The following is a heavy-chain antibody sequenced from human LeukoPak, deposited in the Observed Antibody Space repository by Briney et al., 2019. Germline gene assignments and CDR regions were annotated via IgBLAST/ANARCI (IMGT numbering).Heavy chain of an antibody. V-gene: IGHV1-3*01. CDR1: GYTFTSYA. CDR2: INAGNGNT. J-gene: IGHJ4*02. Sequence: ASVKVSCTASGYTFTSYAMHWVRQAPGQRLEWMGWINAGNGNTKYSQKFQGRVTITRDTSASTAYMELSSLRSEDTAVYYCARDGGLYCGGDCYFDYWGQGTLVTVSS. D-gene: IGHD2-21*02. CDR3: ARDGGLYCGGDCYFDY.